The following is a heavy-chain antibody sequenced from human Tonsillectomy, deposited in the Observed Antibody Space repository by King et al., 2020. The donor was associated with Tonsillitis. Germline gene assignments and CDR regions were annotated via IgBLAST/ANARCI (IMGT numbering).Heavy chain of an antibody. Sequence: QLVQSGGGVVQPGRSLRLSCAASGFTFSSYGMHWVRQAPGKGLEWVAVIWYDGSNKYYADSVKGRFTISRDNSKNTLYLQMNSLRAEDTAVYYCARSLIGYGSGGSCIDAFDIWGQGTMVTVSS. J-gene: IGHJ3*02. CDR3: ARSLIGYGSGGSCIDAFDI. D-gene: IGHD2-15*01. V-gene: IGHV3-33*08. CDR2: IWYDGSNK. CDR1: GFTFSSYG.